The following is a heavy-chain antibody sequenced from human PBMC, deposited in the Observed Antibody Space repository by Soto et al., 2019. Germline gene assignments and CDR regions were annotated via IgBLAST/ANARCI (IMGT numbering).Heavy chain of an antibody. J-gene: IGHJ4*02. CDR1: GFTFSTYS. D-gene: IGHD3-22*01. CDR3: ARPPYYYDSSGPPAY. CDR2: ISSSSSTI. Sequence: PGGSLRLSCAASGFTFSTYSMNWVSQAPGKGLEWVSYISSSSSTIFYTDSVKGRFTVSRDNAKNSLYLQMNSLRAEDTAVYYCARPPYYYDSSGPPAYGGQGTLVTVSS. V-gene: IGHV3-48*01.